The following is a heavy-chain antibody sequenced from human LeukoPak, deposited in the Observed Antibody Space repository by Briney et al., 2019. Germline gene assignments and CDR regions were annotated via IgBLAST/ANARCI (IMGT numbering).Heavy chain of an antibody. CDR2: INPNNGGT. J-gene: IGHJ4*02. CDR1: GYTFTGYY. D-gene: IGHD6-19*01. CDR3: ARTSCSIGWYPPDY. V-gene: IGHV1-2*02. Sequence: ASVKVSCKASGYTFTGYYIHWVRQAPGQGLEWMGWINPNNGGTNYAQKFQGRVTMTRDTSISTAYMELSRLRSDDTAVYYCARTSCSIGWYPPDYWGQGTLVTVSS.